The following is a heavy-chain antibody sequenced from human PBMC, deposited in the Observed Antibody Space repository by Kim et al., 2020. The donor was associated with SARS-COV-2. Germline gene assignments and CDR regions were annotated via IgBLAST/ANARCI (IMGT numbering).Heavy chain of an antibody. V-gene: IGHV1-3*01. CDR3: ARDGTTRNGGYYFDY. Sequence: RKLQGRVTITRDTSASTAYMELRGLTSEDTAVYYCARDGTTRNGGYYFDYWGQGALVTVSS. J-gene: IGHJ4*02. D-gene: IGHD1-1*01.